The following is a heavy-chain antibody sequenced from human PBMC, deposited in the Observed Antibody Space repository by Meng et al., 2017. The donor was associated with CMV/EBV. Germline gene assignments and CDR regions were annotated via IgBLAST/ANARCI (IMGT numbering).Heavy chain of an antibody. CDR1: GGTFSSYA. CDR2: IIPIFGTA. D-gene: IGHD2-21*01. Sequence: SVKVSCKASGGTFSSYAISWVRQAPGQGLEWMGGIIPIFGTANYAQKFQDRVTITTDESTSTAYMELSSLRSEDTAVYYCARRAGSNENLYCGGDCYFYYYYGMDVWGQGTTVTVSS. CDR3: ARRAGSNENLYCGGDCYFYYYYGMDV. V-gene: IGHV1-69*05. J-gene: IGHJ6*02.